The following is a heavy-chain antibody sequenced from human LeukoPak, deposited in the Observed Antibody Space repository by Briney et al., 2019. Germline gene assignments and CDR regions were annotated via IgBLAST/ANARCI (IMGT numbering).Heavy chain of an antibody. Sequence: ASVKVSCKASGYTFTGYYMHWVRQAPGQGLEWMGWINTSSGGTNYAQKFQGRVTMTRDTSVSTAYMELSRLRSDDTAVYYCARVYKVAPNAFDIWGQGTMVTVSS. V-gene: IGHV1-2*02. D-gene: IGHD5-12*01. CDR1: GYTFTGYY. J-gene: IGHJ3*02. CDR2: INTSSGGT. CDR3: ARVYKVAPNAFDI.